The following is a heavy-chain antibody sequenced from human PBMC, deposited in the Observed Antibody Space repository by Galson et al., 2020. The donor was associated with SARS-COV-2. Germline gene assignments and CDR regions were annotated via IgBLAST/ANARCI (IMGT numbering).Heavy chain of an antibody. CDR1: GFSLTSTDAG. CDR3: AHSRLSGGLDM. CDR2: IHWNNDK. D-gene: IGHD3-10*01. V-gene: IGHV2-5*01. Sequence: SGPTLVKPTETLTLTCSFSGFSLTSTDAGVGWIRQAPGKPLEWLAVIHWNNDKRYTPSLKTRLSISKDTSKNQVVLTMTNIDTTDTGTYYCAHSRLSGGLDMWGPGTLVAVSS. J-gene: IGHJ3*02.